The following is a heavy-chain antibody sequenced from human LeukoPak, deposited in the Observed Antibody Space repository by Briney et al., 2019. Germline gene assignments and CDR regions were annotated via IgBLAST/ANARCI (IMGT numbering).Heavy chain of an antibody. V-gene: IGHV3-33*06. CDR1: GFTFSNYG. D-gene: IGHD3-22*01. CDR2: VWHEGINK. CDR3: TKDRGQWLLDV. J-gene: IGHJ6*04. Sequence: GSLRLSCAASGFTFSNYGIHGVRQAPGKGREGVAVVWHEGINKYYGDYVKGRFTISRDNYKNTVSMQKNTLRAEDTTVYYCTKDRGQWLLDVWGKGTTVIVSS.